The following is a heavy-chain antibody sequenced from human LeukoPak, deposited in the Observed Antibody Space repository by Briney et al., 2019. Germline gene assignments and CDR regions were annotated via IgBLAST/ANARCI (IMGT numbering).Heavy chain of an antibody. CDR1: GGSLSSYY. Sequence: SETLSLTCTVSGGSLSSYYWSWIRQPAGKGLEWIGRIYTSGSTNYNPSLKSRVTMSVDTSKNQFSLKLSSVTAADTAVYYCARDSVKCTNGVCYNWFDPWGQGTLVTVSS. V-gene: IGHV4-4*07. CDR3: ARDSVKCTNGVCYNWFDP. D-gene: IGHD2-8*01. J-gene: IGHJ5*02. CDR2: IYTSGST.